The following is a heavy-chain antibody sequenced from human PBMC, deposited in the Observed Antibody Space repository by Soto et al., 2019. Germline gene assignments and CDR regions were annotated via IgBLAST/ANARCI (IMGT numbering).Heavy chain of an antibody. CDR2: IYPGESNT. D-gene: IGHD2-15*01. CDR1: GDSFTSYR. V-gene: IGHV5-51*01. CDR3: ATYRSGYYYYTMDV. Sequence: GESLKISCKGSGDSFTSYRIGWVRQMPGKGLEWMGIIYPGESNTRYSPSFQGQVTISADKSIGTAYLQWSSLKASDTAMYYCATYRSGYYYYTMDVCSQGTTVIVSS. J-gene: IGHJ6*02.